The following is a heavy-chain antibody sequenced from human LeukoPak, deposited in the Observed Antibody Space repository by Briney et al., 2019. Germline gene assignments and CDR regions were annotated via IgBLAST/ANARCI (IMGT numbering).Heavy chain of an antibody. Sequence: ASVKVSCKASGYTFISYDINWVRQATGQGLEWMGWMNPNSGNTGYAQKFQGRVTITRNTSISTAYMELSSLRSEDTAVYYCARASSRWVYSGYGYWGQGTLVTVSS. CDR3: ARASSRWVYSGYGY. D-gene: IGHD5-12*01. CDR2: MNPNSGNT. V-gene: IGHV1-8*03. CDR1: GYTFISYD. J-gene: IGHJ4*02.